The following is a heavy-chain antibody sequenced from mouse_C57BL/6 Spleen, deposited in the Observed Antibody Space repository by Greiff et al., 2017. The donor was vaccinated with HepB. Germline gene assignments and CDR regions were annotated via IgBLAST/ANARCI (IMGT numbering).Heavy chain of an antibody. D-gene: IGHD2-1*01. V-gene: IGHV2-6-1*01. CDR1: GFSLTSYG. CDR2: IWSDGST. CDR3: ARHGGNYNYYAMDY. Sequence: QVQLKESGPGLVAPSQSLSITCTVSGFSLTSYGVHWVRQPPGKGLEWLVVIWSDGSTTYNSALKSRLSISKDNSKSQVFLKMNSLQTDDTAMYYCARHGGNYNYYAMDYWGQGTSVTVSS. J-gene: IGHJ4*01.